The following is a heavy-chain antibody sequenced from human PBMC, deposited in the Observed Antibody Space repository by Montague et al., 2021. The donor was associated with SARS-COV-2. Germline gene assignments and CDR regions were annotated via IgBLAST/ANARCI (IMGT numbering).Heavy chain of an antibody. CDR2: INHSGST. CDR1: GGSFSGYY. CDR3: ARRPHYNDSSGYYYPGPQRYYFDY. V-gene: IGHV4-34*01. Sequence: SETLSLTCAVYGGSFSGYYWSWIRQPPGKGLEWIGEINHSGSTNYNPSLKSRVTISVDTSKNQFSLKLSSVTAADTAVYYCARRPHYNDSSGYYYPGPQRYYFDYWGQGTLGTVSS. D-gene: IGHD3-22*01. J-gene: IGHJ4*02.